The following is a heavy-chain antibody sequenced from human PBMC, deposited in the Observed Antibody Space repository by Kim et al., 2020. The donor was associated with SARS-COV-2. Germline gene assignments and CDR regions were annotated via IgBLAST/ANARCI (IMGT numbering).Heavy chain of an antibody. D-gene: IGHD3-10*01. V-gene: IGHV3-21*01. J-gene: IGHJ3*02. CDR3: ARDVILWFGDSDSAFDI. Sequence: GGSLRLSCAASGFTFSSYSMNWVRQAPGKGLEWVSSISSSSSYIYYADSVKGRFTISRDNAKNSLYLQMNSLRAEDTAVYYCARDVILWFGDSDSAFDIWGQGTMVTVSS. CDR1: GFTFSSYS. CDR2: ISSSSSYI.